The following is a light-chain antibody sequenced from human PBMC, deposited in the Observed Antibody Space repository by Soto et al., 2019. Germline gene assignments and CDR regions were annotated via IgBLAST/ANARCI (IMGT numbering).Light chain of an antibody. V-gene: IGLV2-23*03. J-gene: IGLJ2*01. Sequence: QSALTQPASVSGSPGQSITISCTATSSDFGIYDLVSWYQQYPGKAPKVIIFEGSKRPSGVSDRFSGSTSGNTASLTISGLQAEDEADHHCCSYAGNRTFVFGGGTKLTVL. CDR1: SSDFGIYDL. CDR2: EGS. CDR3: CSYAGNRTFV.